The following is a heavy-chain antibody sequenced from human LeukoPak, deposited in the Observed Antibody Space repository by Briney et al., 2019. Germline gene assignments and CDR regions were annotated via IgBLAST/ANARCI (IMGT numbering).Heavy chain of an antibody. CDR2: IYHSGST. D-gene: IGHD2-15*01. CDR1: GYSISSGYY. V-gene: IGHV4-38-2*02. J-gene: IGHJ6*02. CDR3: ASGPTVGAVTRSFGV. Sequence: PSETLSLTCTVSGYSISSGYYWGWIRQPPGKGLEWIGSIYHSGSTYYNPSLKSRVTISVDTSKNQFSLKLSSVTAADTAVYYCASGPTVGAVTRSFGVWGQGTTVTVSS.